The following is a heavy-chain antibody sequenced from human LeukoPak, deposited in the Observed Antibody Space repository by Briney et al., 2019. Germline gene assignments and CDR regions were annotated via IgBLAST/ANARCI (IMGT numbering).Heavy chain of an antibody. J-gene: IGHJ6*03. V-gene: IGHV3-48*03. D-gene: IGHD3-22*01. CDR2: IGSSGSTV. CDR3: AKVRVGYYDSSGYPYYYYYYMDV. CDR1: GFTFSAYE. Sequence: GGSLRLSCAASGFTFSAYEMNWVRQAPGKGLEWVSYIGSSGSTVYYADSVKGRFTISRDNSKNTLYLQMNSLRAEDTAVYYCAKVRVGYYDSSGYPYYYYYYMDVWGKGTTVTISS.